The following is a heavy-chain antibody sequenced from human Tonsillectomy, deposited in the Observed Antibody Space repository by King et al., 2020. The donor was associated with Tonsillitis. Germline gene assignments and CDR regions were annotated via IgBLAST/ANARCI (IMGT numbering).Heavy chain of an antibody. Sequence: VQLQESGPGLVKPSETLSLTCTVYGASMSSYYGSWIRQPAEKGLEWVGRIHTSGVTNYNPSLESRVTMSVDTSKNQFSLKLTSMTAADTAVYYCARDQPVGSTRFDYWGQGILVTVSS. CDR1: GASMSSYY. V-gene: IGHV4-4*07. J-gene: IGHJ4*02. CDR3: ARDQPVGSTRFDY. CDR2: IHTSGVT. D-gene: IGHD2-2*01.